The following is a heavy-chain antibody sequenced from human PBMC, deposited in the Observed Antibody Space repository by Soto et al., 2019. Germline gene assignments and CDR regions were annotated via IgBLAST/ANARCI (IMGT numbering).Heavy chain of an antibody. Sequence: QITLKESGPTLVKPTQTLTLTCTFSGFSLSTSGVGVGWILQPPGKALEWLALIYWDDDKRYSPSLKSRLTITEDTSKNQVVLTLTNMDPVDTATYYCAHRQRTVYFDYWGQGTLVTASS. D-gene: IGHD4-17*01. CDR2: IYWDDDK. CDR1: GFSLSTSGVG. CDR3: AHRQRTVYFDY. V-gene: IGHV2-5*02. J-gene: IGHJ4*02.